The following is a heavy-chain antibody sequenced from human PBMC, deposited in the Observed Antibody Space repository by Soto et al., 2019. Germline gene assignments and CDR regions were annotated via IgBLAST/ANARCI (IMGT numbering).Heavy chain of an antibody. D-gene: IGHD2-15*01. CDR3: ASIGGGPKDNYYYYYGVDV. Sequence: EVQLLESGGGLVQPGGSLRLSCATSGVTFTNYALSWVRQAPGKGLEWVSTISGSGGSTYYADSVKGRFTISRDNSKNTLYLHMSSLRAEETAVYSCASIGGGPKDNYYYYYGVDVWGQGTTVTVSS. CDR1: GVTFTNYA. J-gene: IGHJ6*02. V-gene: IGHV3-23*01. CDR2: ISGSGGST.